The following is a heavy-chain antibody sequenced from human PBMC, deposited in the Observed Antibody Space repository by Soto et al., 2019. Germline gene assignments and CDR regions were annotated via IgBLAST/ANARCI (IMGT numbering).Heavy chain of an antibody. Sequence: SETLSLTCSVSGGSISINYWSWIRQPPGKGLEWIGYIYYSGSTNYNPSLKSRVTISVDTSKDQFSLKLSSVTAADTAVYYCARDQGDWGYGDYLGGFDPWGQGTLVTVSS. CDR3: ARDQGDWGYGDYLGGFDP. V-gene: IGHV4-59*01. J-gene: IGHJ5*02. CDR2: IYYSGST. CDR1: GGSISINY. D-gene: IGHD4-17*01.